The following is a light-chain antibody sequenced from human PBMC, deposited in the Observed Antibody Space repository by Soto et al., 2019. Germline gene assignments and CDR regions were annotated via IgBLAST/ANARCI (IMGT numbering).Light chain of an antibody. Sequence: ETVLTQSPVTLSLSPGERATLSCRASQSVRSNFLAWYQQKPGQAPRLLIYGASNRATGIPDRFSGSGSGTDFTLTISRLEPEDFAVYYCQQYGSSGTFGQGTKVDIK. V-gene: IGKV3-20*01. CDR2: GAS. CDR3: QQYGSSGT. J-gene: IGKJ1*01. CDR1: QSVRSNF.